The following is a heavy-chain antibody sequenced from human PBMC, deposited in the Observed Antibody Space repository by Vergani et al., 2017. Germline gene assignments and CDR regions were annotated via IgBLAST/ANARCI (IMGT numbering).Heavy chain of an antibody. J-gene: IGHJ4*02. Sequence: QLQESGPGLVKPSETLSLKCSVSGASIDSFYWSWLRQSPGKGLEWIGYVFRYGNVNYNPSFNFRAAIDTSNNQLSLRLSSVTAADTAVYYCATIGYRRWGYYFDYWGQGILVTVSS. CDR2: VFRYGNV. D-gene: IGHD2-2*02. V-gene: IGHV4-59*01. CDR1: GASIDSFY. CDR3: ATIGYRRWGYYFDY.